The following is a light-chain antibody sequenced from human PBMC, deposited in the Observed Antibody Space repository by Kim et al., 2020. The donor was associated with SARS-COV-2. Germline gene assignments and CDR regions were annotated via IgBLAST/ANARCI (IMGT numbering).Light chain of an antibody. Sequence: QSVVTQPPSASGTAGQRVTISCSGSGSNIGSNIVNWYQQFPGTAPKLLINRNNQRPSGVPDRFSGSKSGTSASLAISGLQSEDEADYYCAAWDDSLNAWVFGGGTKLTVL. CDR1: GSNIGSNI. CDR2: RNN. J-gene: IGLJ3*02. V-gene: IGLV1-44*01. CDR3: AAWDDSLNAWV.